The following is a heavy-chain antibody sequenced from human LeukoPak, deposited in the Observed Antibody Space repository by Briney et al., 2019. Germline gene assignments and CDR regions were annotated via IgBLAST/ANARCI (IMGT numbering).Heavy chain of an antibody. J-gene: IGHJ6*03. D-gene: IGHD1-14*01. CDR2: IYTSGST. Sequence: PSETLSLTCTVSGGSISSYYWSWIRQPPGKGLEWIGYIYTSGSTNYNPSLKSRVTISVDTSKNQFSLKLSSVTAADTAVYYCARRVPNRGARRDYYYYYMDVWGKGTTVTVSS. CDR1: GGSISSYY. V-gene: IGHV4-4*09. CDR3: ARRVPNRGARRDYYYYYMDV.